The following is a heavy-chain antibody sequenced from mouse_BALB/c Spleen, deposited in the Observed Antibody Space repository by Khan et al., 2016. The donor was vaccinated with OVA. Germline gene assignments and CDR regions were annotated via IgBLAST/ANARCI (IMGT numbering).Heavy chain of an antibody. V-gene: IGHV5-17*02. CDR3: ARTGYYYFDY. CDR1: GFTFSGFG. J-gene: IGHJ2*01. CDR2: ISSDSNTI. Sequence: EVELVESGGGLVQPGGSRKLSCAASGFTFSGFGMHWVRQAPEKGLEWVAFISSDSNTIYYADTVKGRFTISRDNPKKTLFLQMTSLRSEGTAMYFCARTGYYYFDYWGQGTTLTVSS. D-gene: IGHD2-3*01.